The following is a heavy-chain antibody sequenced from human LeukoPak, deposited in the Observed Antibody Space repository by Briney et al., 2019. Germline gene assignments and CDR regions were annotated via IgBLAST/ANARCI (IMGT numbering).Heavy chain of an antibody. Sequence: SETLSLTCAVSGGSISSYYWSWIRQPPGKGLEWIGYIYYSGSTNYNPSLKSRVTISVDTSKNQFSLKLSSVTAADTAVYYCARSIAVAVYFDYWGQGTLVTVSS. D-gene: IGHD6-19*01. V-gene: IGHV4-59*01. CDR1: GGSISSYY. J-gene: IGHJ4*02. CDR2: IYYSGST. CDR3: ARSIAVAVYFDY.